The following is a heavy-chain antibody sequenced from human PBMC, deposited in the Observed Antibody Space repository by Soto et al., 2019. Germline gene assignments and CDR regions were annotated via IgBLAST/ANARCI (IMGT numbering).Heavy chain of an antibody. CDR3: DRVPDY. CDR1: GGSISNYY. Sequence: SETLSLTCTVSGGSISNYYWSWIRQSPGKGLEWIGYIYSSGSTYYNPSLKSRVTISVDRSKNQVSLKLSSVTAADTAVYYCDRVPDYWGQGTLVTVSS. J-gene: IGHJ4*02. CDR2: IYSSGST. V-gene: IGHV4-59*12.